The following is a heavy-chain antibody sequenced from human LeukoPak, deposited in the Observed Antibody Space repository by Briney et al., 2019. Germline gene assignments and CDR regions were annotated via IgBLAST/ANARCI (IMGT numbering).Heavy chain of an antibody. J-gene: IGHJ4*02. V-gene: IGHV1-8*01. Sequence: ASVKVSCKASGYTFTSYDINWVRQATGQGLEWMGWMNPNSGNTGYAQKFQGRVTMTRNTSISTAYMELSSLRSEGTAVYYCAGGGLWFGESLGYWGQGTLVTVSS. CDR3: AGGGLWFGESLGY. D-gene: IGHD3-10*01. CDR1: GYTFTSYD. CDR2: MNPNSGNT.